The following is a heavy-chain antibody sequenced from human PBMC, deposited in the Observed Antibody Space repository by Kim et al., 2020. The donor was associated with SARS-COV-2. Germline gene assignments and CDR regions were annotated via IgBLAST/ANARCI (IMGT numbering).Heavy chain of an antibody. CDR2: ISSSSSYI. Sequence: GGSLRLSCAASGFTFSSYSMNWVRQAPGKGLEWVSSISSSSSYIYYADSVKGRFTISRDNAKNSLYLQMNSLRAEDTAVYYCARSKSSGWYMFAFDIWGQGTMVTVSS. V-gene: IGHV3-21*01. CDR1: GFTFSSYS. J-gene: IGHJ3*02. CDR3: ARSKSSGWYMFAFDI. D-gene: IGHD6-19*01.